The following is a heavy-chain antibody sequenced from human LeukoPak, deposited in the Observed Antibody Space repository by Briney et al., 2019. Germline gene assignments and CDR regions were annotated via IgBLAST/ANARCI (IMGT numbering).Heavy chain of an antibody. CDR3: ARDSKRYCSGGSCYGVLDY. CDR1: GFTFSSYA. Sequence: GRSLRLSCAASGFTFSSYAMSWVRQAPGKGLEWVSAISGSGGSTYYADSVKGRFTISRDNSKNTLYLQMNSLRAEDTAVYYCARDSKRYCSGGSCYGVLDYWGQGTLVTVSS. CDR2: ISGSGGST. V-gene: IGHV3-23*01. D-gene: IGHD2-15*01. J-gene: IGHJ4*02.